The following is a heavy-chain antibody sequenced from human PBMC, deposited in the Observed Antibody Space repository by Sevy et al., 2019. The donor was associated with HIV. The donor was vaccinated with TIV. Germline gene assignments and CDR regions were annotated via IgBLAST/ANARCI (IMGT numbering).Heavy chain of an antibody. Sequence: GGSLRLSCVASGFTFSIYSMNWVRQAPGKGLEWVSSISSSSNFIYYADSVKGRYIITRDNAKNLPYLQMSSLRAEDTAVYYCARDRDGSGSSGGYGMDVWGQGTTVTVSS. D-gene: IGHD3-10*01. CDR2: ISSSSNFI. V-gene: IGHV3-21*01. CDR3: ARDRDGSGSSGGYGMDV. CDR1: GFTFSIYS. J-gene: IGHJ6*02.